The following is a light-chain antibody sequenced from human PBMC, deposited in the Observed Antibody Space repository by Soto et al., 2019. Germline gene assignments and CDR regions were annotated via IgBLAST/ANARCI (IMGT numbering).Light chain of an antibody. CDR3: QQYGSSPRYT. V-gene: IGKV3-20*01. Sequence: EIGLTQSPGTRSLFPGKKATLSCRAVQRVGRGSLAWYQQKPGQAPRLLIYGASSRATGIPDRFSGSGSGTDFTLTISRLEPEDFAVYYCQQYGSSPRYTFGQGTKLEIK. J-gene: IGKJ2*01. CDR1: QRVGRGS. CDR2: GAS.